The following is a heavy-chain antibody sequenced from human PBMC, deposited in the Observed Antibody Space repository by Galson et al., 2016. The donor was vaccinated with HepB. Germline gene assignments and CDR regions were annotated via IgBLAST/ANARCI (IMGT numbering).Heavy chain of an antibody. V-gene: IGHV1-69*13. D-gene: IGHD2-15*01. CDR2: IVPMFAIP. CDR1: GGTFSTDG. CDR3: ARVFREGGGSCYNS. Sequence: SVKVSCKASGGTFSTDGTSWVRQAPGQGLEWMGGIVPMFAIPSYAQKFQGRVTITADESTSTAYMELRSLRSEDTAVYYCARVFREGGGSCYNSWGQGTLVTVSS. J-gene: IGHJ4*02.